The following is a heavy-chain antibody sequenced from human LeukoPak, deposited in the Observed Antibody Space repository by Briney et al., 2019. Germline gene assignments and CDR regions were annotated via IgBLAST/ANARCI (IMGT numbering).Heavy chain of an antibody. CDR1: GYTFTGYY. Sequence: ASVKVSCKASGYTFTGYYMDWVRQAPGQGLEWMGWINPNSGGTNYAQKFQGRVTMTRDTSINTAYMELTRLRSDDTAVYYCARAPTVAGFDYWGQGTLVTVSS. D-gene: IGHD6-19*01. CDR2: INPNSGGT. J-gene: IGHJ4*02. V-gene: IGHV1-2*02. CDR3: ARAPTVAGFDY.